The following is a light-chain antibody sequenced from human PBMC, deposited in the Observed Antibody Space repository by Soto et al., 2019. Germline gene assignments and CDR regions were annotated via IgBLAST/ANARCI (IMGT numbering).Light chain of an antibody. V-gene: IGKV3-20*01. CDR2: GVS. Sequence: VLTQSPRTLSLSPGERATLSCRASQNVNNNFVAWYQQKPGQAPSLLNYGVSDRATGVPDRFSGSGSGTDFPLTSSRLEPEDCAVYYCQQHGASFTFGGGTRVENK. J-gene: IGKJ4*01. CDR3: QQHGASFT. CDR1: QNVNNNF.